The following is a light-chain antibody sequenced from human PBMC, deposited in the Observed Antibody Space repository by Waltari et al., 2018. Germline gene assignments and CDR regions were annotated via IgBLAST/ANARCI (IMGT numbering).Light chain of an antibody. CDR1: SSAVGGYNS. J-gene: IGLJ2*01. CDR2: DVS. CDR3: SSQSSNDVVL. V-gene: IGLV2-14*03. Sequence: QSALTQPASVSGSPGQSITISCPGTSSAVGGYNSVSWYQDHPGQAPKVIIYDVSNRPSGVSDRFSGSKSGNTASLTISGLQAEDEADYYCSSQSSNDVVLFGGGTKLTVL.